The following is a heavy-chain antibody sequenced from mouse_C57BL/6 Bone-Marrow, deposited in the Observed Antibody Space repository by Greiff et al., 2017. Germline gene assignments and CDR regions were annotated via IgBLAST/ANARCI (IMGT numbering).Heavy chain of an antibody. CDR1: GYTFTSYG. Sequence: VQLQQSGAELARPGASVKLSCKASGYTFTSYGISWVKQRTGQGLEWIGEIYPRSGTTYYNEKFKGKATLTADKSSSTAYMELRSLTSEDSAVYFCARPVYGSSLYFDVWGTGTTVTVSS. CDR2: IYPRSGTT. J-gene: IGHJ1*03. V-gene: IGHV1-81*01. D-gene: IGHD1-1*01. CDR3: ARPVYGSSLYFDV.